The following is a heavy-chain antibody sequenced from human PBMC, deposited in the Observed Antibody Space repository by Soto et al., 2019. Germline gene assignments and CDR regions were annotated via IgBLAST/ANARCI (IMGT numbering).Heavy chain of an antibody. V-gene: IGHV1-69*02. CDR3: ARVGISEGGPVCYGRDV. J-gene: IGHJ6*02. CDR1: GGTFISYT. Sequence: QGQMVQSGAEVKKPGSSVKVSCKASGGTFISYTIPWVRQAPGQGLEWMGRLIPILGITNYAQKFQGRVTITADKSTNTAYMGLSSLRSEDTAVYYCARVGISEGGPVCYGRDVWGQGTTVTVSS. D-gene: IGHD6-13*01. CDR2: LIPILGIT.